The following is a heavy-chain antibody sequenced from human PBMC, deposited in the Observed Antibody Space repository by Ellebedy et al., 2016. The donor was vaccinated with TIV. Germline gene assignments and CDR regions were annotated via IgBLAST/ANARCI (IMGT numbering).Heavy chain of an antibody. Sequence: MPSETLSLTCTVSGGSISSSSYYWSWIRQPPGKGLEWIGEINHSGSTNYNPSLKSRVTISVDTSKNQFSLKLSSVTAADTAVYYCATREGIAAAGTSYYYYDMDVWGQGTTVTVSS. CDR2: INHSGST. CDR1: GGSISSSSYY. V-gene: IGHV4-39*07. J-gene: IGHJ6*02. CDR3: ATREGIAAAGTSYYYYDMDV. D-gene: IGHD6-13*01.